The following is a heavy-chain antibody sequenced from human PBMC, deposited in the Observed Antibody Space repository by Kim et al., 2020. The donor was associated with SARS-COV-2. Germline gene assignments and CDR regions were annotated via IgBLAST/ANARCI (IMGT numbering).Heavy chain of an antibody. CDR1: SESLRGYY. CDR3: VREKEYDRGAVEI. Sequence: SENLSLTCAVYSESLRGYYWHWVRQPPGGGLEWIGEINRDGGTNYNPSLESRVTMSVDTSKNQFSLTLTSVTGADTAVYYCVREKEYDRGAVEIWGQGSMVIGS. V-gene: IGHV4-34*01. D-gene: IGHD1-1*01. J-gene: IGHJ3*02. CDR2: INRDGGT.